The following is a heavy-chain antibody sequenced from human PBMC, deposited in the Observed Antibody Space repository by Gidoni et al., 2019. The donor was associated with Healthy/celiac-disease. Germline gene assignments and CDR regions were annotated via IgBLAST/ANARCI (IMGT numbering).Heavy chain of an antibody. D-gene: IGHD2-2*01. CDR2: INHSGST. J-gene: IGHJ4*02. Sequence: QVQLQQWGAGLLKPSETLSLTCAVYGGSFSGYYWNWIRQPPGKGLEWIGQINHSGSTYYHPSLKSRVPISVDTSKNQFSLKLSSMTAADTAVYYCARGRSDSSTYYFDYWGQGTLVTVSS. V-gene: IGHV4-34*01. CDR3: ARGRSDSSTYYFDY. CDR1: GGSFSGYY.